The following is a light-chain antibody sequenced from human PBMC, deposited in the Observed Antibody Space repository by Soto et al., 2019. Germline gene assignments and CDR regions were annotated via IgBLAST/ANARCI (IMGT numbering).Light chain of an antibody. J-gene: IGKJ1*01. Sequence: EIVLTQSPATLSVSPGERATLSCRASQSVSSNLAWYQQKPGQAHRLLIYGASSRATGIQDRFSGSGSGTDFTLIIRRLEPEDFAVYYCKQYGSSPRTFGQGTKVDIK. CDR2: GAS. CDR3: KQYGSSPRT. V-gene: IGKV3-20*01. CDR1: QSVSSN.